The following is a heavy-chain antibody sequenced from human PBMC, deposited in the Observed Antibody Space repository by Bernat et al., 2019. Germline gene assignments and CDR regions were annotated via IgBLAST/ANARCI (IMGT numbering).Heavy chain of an antibody. CDR3: ARGSASAWTDDSFDI. Sequence: EVQLVESGGGLVQPGGSLRVSCAASGFSFSSYWMHWVRQAPGEGLVWVSCINGDGVRTRDADSVKVRFTISRDNAKNTLYLQMSSLRDEDTGVYYCARGSASAWTDDSFDIWGQGTVVTVSS. D-gene: IGHD6-19*01. CDR2: INGDGVRT. CDR1: GFSFSSYW. J-gene: IGHJ3*02. V-gene: IGHV3-74*01.